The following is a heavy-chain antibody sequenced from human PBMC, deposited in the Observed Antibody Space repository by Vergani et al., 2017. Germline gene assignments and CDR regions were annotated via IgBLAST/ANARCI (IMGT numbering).Heavy chain of an antibody. CDR3: ARNPYCGGDCYSDAFYI. CDR1: GGSISSYY. D-gene: IGHD2-21*02. J-gene: IGHJ3*02. V-gene: IGHV4-59*01. CDR2: IYYSGRT. Sequence: QVQLQESGPGLVKPSETLSLTCTVSGGSISSYYWRWILQPPGKGLEWIGYIYYSGRTNYNPSLKSRVTISVDTSKNQFSLKLSSVTAADTAVYYFARNPYCGGDCYSDAFYIWGQGTMVTVSS.